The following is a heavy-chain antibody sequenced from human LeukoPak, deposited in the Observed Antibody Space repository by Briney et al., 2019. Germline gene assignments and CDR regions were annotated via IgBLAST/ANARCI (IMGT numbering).Heavy chain of an antibody. CDR1: GFTFSSYA. J-gene: IGHJ4*02. V-gene: IGHV3-23*01. D-gene: IGHD3-22*01. CDR2: ISGSGGST. CDR3: AKAMIVVVGVARPFDY. Sequence: GRSLRLSCAASGFTFSSYAMSWVRQAPGKGLEWVSAISGSGGSTYYADSVKGRFTISRDNSKNTLYLQMNSLRAEDTAVYYCAKAMIVVVGVARPFDYWGQGTLVTVSS.